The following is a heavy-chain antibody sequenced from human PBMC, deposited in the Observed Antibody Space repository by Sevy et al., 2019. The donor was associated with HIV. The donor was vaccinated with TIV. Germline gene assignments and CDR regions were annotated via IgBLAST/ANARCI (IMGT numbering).Heavy chain of an antibody. D-gene: IGHD6-13*01. J-gene: IGHJ4*02. V-gene: IGHV3-23*01. CDR2: LSGSGGYT. Sequence: GGSLRLACAASGFIFSSYVMTWVRLAPGKGPEWVSTLSGSGGYTYYAESVKGRFTISRDNSNNILYLQMNSLRAEDTAVYYCEAITTAGRDYWVQGTLVTVSS. CDR3: EAITTAGRDY. CDR1: GFIFSSYV.